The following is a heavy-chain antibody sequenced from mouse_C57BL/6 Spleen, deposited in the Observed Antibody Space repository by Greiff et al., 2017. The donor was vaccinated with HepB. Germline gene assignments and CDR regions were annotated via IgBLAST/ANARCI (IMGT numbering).Heavy chain of an antibody. Sequence: EVQWVESEGGLVQPGSSMKLSCTASGFTFSDYYMAWVRQVPEKGLEWVANINYDGSSTYYLDSLKSRFIISRDNAKNILYLQMSSLKSEDTATYYCAREDGSSYGYWGQGTTLTVSS. V-gene: IGHV5-16*01. CDR3: AREDGSSYGY. D-gene: IGHD1-1*01. J-gene: IGHJ2*01. CDR1: GFTFSDYY. CDR2: INYDGSST.